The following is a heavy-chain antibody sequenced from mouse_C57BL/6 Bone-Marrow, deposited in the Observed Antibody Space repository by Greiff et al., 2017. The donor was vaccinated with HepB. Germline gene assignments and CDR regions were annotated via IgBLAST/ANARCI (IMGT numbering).Heavy chain of an antibody. V-gene: IGHV2-2*01. J-gene: IGHJ4*01. CDR2: IWSGGST. CDR3: ARKGPQRYGGMDY. CDR1: GFSLTSYG. D-gene: IGHD1-1*01. Sequence: VKLVESGPGLVQPSQRLSITCTVSGFSLTSYGVHWVRQSPGKGLEWLGVIWSGGSTDYNAAFISRLSISKDNSKSQVFFKMNSLQADDTAIYYCARKGPQRYGGMDYWGQGTSVTVSS.